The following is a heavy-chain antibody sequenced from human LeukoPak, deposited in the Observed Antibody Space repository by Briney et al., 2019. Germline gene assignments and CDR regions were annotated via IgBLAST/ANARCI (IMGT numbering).Heavy chain of an antibody. CDR2: IYYSGST. CDR3: ARYMDTAMVTPFA. Sequence: SETLSLTCTVSGGSISSSSYYWGWIRQPPGKGLEWIGSIYYSGSTYYNPSLKSRVTISVDMSKNQFSLKLSSVTAADTAVYYWARYMDTAMVTPFAWGQGTLVTVPS. D-gene: IGHD5-18*01. CDR1: GGSISSSSYY. V-gene: IGHV4-39*01. J-gene: IGHJ5*02.